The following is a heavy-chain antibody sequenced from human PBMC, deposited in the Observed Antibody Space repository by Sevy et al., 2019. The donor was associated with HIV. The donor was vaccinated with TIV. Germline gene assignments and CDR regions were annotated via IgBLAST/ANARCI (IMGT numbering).Heavy chain of an antibody. V-gene: IGHV3-15*01. J-gene: IGHJ4*02. CDR1: GFTFSNAW. CDR3: TTVPGYYYDSSGYYAPYYFDY. CDR2: IKSKTDGGTT. D-gene: IGHD3-22*01. Sequence: GGSLRLSCAASGFTFSNAWMSWVRQAPGKGLEWVGRIKSKTDGGTTDYAAPVKGRFTITRDDTKNTLYLQTNSLKTEDTAVYYCTTVPGYYYDSSGYYAPYYFDYWGQGTLVTVSS.